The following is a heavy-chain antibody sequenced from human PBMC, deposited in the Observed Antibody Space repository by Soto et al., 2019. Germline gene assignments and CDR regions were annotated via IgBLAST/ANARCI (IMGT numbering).Heavy chain of an antibody. Sequence: ASVKVSCKASGFTFTSSPMQWVRQARGQRLEWIGWIVVGSGNTNYAQKFQERVTITRDMSTSTAYMELSSLRSEDTAVYYCAARGLVAPDAFDIWGQGTMVTV. J-gene: IGHJ3*02. V-gene: IGHV1-58*02. CDR3: AARGLVAPDAFDI. CDR2: IVVGSGNT. CDR1: GFTFTSSP. D-gene: IGHD2-21*01.